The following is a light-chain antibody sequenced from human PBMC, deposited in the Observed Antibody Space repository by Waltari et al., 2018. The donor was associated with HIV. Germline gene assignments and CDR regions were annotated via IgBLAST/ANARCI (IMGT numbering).Light chain of an antibody. CDR1: QSISSW. CDR2: KAS. CDR3: QQYNSYPYT. V-gene: IGKV1-5*03. Sequence: DIQMTQSPSTLSASVGNRVTITCRASQSISSWLAWYQQKPGKAPKLLIYKASSLESGVPSRFSGSGSGTEFTLTISSLQPDDFATYYCQQYNSYPYTFGQGTKLEIK. J-gene: IGKJ2*01.